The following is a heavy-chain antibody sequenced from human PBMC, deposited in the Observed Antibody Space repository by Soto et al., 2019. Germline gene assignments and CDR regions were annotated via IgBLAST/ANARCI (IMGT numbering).Heavy chain of an antibody. J-gene: IGHJ4*02. CDR2: INHSGST. Sequence: SETLSLTCAVYGGSFSGYYWSWIRQPPGKGLEWIGEINHSGSTNYNPSLKSRVTISVDTSKNQFSLKLSSVTAADTAVYYCARGPSYGDYGDFDYWGQGTLVTVSS. CDR3: ARGPSYGDYGDFDY. V-gene: IGHV4-34*01. CDR1: GGSFSGYY. D-gene: IGHD4-17*01.